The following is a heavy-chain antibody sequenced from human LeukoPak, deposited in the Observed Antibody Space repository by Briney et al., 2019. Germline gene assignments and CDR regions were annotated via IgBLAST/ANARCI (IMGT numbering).Heavy chain of an antibody. J-gene: IGHJ6*03. V-gene: IGHV4-4*07. CDR1: GGSISNYY. Sequence: PSETLSLTCTVSGGSISNYYWSWIRQPAGEGLEWIGRIYPSGSTNYNPSLKSRVTISVDKSKNQFSLRLSSVTAADTAVYYCARAYSNPSYYYYYMDVWGKGTTVTVSS. CDR2: IYPSGST. D-gene: IGHD4-11*01. CDR3: ARAYSNPSYYYYYMDV.